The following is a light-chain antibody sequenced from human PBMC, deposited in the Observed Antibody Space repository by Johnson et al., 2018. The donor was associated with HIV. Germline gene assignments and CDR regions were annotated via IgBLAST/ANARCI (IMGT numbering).Light chain of an antibody. Sequence: QSVLTQPPSVSAAPGQKVTISCSGSSSNIGSNYVSWYQQLPVTAPKLLIYDDYKRPSGIPDRFSGSKSGTSATLGITGLQTGDEADYYCGTWDSSMGTYVFGTGTKVTVL. CDR3: GTWDSSMGTYV. V-gene: IGLV1-51*01. CDR2: DDY. CDR1: SSNIGSNY. J-gene: IGLJ1*01.